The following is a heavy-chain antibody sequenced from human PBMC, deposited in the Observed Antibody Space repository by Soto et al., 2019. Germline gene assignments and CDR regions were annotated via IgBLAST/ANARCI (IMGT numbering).Heavy chain of an antibody. Sequence: GGSLRLSCAASGFTFSNAWMNWVRQAPGKGLEWVGRIKSKTDGGTTDYAAPVKGRFTISRDDSKNTLYLQMNSLKTEDTAVYYCTASRTYYYDSSGYSIWGQGTLVTVSS. CDR1: GFTFSNAW. CDR2: IKSKTDGGTT. CDR3: TASRTYYYDSSGYSI. V-gene: IGHV3-15*07. J-gene: IGHJ4*02. D-gene: IGHD3-22*01.